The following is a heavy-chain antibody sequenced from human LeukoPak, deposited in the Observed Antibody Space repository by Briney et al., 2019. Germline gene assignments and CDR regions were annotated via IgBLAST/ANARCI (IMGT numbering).Heavy chain of an antibody. V-gene: IGHV4-4*07. CDR2: IYTSGST. J-gene: IGHJ6*03. D-gene: IGHD6-13*01. CDR1: GGSISSYY. Sequence: PPETLSLTCTVSGGSISSYYWSWIRQPAGKGLEWIGRIYTSGSTNYNPSLKSRVTMSVDTSKNQFSLKLSSVTAADTAVYYCARAGIAAAGALNYYYYYMDVWGKGTTVTVSS. CDR3: ARAGIAAAGALNYYYYYMDV.